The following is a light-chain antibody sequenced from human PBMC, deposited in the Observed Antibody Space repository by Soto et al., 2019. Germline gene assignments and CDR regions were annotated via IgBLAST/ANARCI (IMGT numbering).Light chain of an antibody. J-gene: IGLJ2*01. V-gene: IGLV2-14*01. Sequence: QSALTQPASVSGSPGQSITISCAGTSSDVGRYTYVSWYQQHPGKAPKLIIYDVYNRPSGVSTRFSGSKSGNTASLTISGXXXXXXXXXYCTSYTSTSTPDVFGGGTKLTVL. CDR1: SSDVGRYTY. CDR3: TSYTSTSTPDV. CDR2: DVY.